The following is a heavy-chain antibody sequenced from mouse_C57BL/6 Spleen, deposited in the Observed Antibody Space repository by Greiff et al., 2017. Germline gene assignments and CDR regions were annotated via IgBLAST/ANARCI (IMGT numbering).Heavy chain of an antibody. CDR1: GYTFTDYY. CDR3: ARQAVVYGNYDGFAY. Sequence: VQLQQSGAELVKPGASVKISCKASGYTFTDYYINWVKQRPGQGLEWIGKIGPGSGSTYYNEKFKGKATLTADKSSSTAYMQLSSLTSEDSAVYFCARQAVVYGNYDGFAYWGQGTLVTVSA. V-gene: IGHV1-77*01. CDR2: IGPGSGST. J-gene: IGHJ3*01. D-gene: IGHD2-1*01.